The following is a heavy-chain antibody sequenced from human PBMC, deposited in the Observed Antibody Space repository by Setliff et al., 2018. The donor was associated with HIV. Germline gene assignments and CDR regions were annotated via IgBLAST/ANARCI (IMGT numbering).Heavy chain of an antibody. CDR2: IKQDGSEQ. CDR1: GGSISSYY. Sequence: ETLSLTCTVSGGSISSYYWSWVRQAPGKGLEWVANIKQDGSEQNFVDSVTGRFTISRENAQNSLSLQMNGLTDEDTAVYYCARWVYDSGSGYFIDYWGQGTLVTVSS. V-gene: IGHV3-7*03. CDR3: ARWVYDSGSGYFIDY. J-gene: IGHJ4*02. D-gene: IGHD5-12*01.